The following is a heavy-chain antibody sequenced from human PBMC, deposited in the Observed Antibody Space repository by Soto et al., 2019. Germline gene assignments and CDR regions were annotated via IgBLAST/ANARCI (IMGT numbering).Heavy chain of an antibody. V-gene: IGHV3-9*01. J-gene: IGHJ3*02. CDR2: ISWNSGSI. CDR3: AKVNYCGGDCYSYAFDI. D-gene: IGHD2-21*01. CDR1: GFTFDDYA. Sequence: EVPLVESGGGLVQPGRSLRLSCAASGFTFDDYAMHWVRQAPGKGLEWVSGISWNSGSIGYADSVKGRFTISRDNAKNSLYLQMNSLRAEDTALYYCAKVNYCGGDCYSYAFDIWGQGTMVTVSS.